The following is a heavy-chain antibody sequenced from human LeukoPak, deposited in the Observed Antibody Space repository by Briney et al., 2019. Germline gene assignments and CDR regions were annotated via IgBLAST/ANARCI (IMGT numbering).Heavy chain of an antibody. CDR3: ARDRGSGSDASHI. CDR2: IWYDGSNK. Sequence: GGSLRLSCAASGFTFSSYGMHWVRQAPGKGLEWVAVIWYDGSNKYYADSVKGRFTISRDNSKNTLYLQMNSLRAEDTAVYYCARDRGSGSDASHIWGQGTMVTVSS. J-gene: IGHJ3*02. V-gene: IGHV3-33*01. CDR1: GFTFSSYG. D-gene: IGHD3-10*01.